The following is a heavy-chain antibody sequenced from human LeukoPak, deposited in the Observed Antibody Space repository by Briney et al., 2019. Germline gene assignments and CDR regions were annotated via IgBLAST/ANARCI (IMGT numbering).Heavy chain of an antibody. J-gene: IGHJ4*02. CDR1: GGSISSYY. CDR3: ARSTGSTMFIDY. D-gene: IGHD3-10*02. CDR2: IYYSGNT. Sequence: SETLSLTCTVSGGSISSYYWSWIWQPPGKGLEWIGYIYYSGNTDYNPSLKSRVAISVDTSKNQFSLKLSSVTAADTAVYYCARSTGSTMFIDYWGQGTLVTVSS. V-gene: IGHV4-59*01.